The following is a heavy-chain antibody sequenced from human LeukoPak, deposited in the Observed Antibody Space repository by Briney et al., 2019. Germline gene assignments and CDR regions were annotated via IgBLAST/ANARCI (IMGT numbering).Heavy chain of an antibody. CDR3: ATGGGGYSYGLGDYYGMDV. V-gene: IGHV1-2*02. CDR2: INPNSGGT. D-gene: IGHD5-18*01. Sequence: ASVKVSCKASGYTFTGYYMHWVRQAPGQGLEWMGWINPNSGGTNYAQKFQGRVTMTRDTSISTAYMELSRLRSDDTAVYYCATGGGGYSYGLGDYYGMDVWGQGTTVTVSS. CDR1: GYTFTGYY. J-gene: IGHJ6*02.